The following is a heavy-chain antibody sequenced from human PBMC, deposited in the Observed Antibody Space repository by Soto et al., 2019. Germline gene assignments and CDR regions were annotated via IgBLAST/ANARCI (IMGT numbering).Heavy chain of an antibody. CDR1: EGSFTRYI. Sequence: QVQLVQSGAEVKKPGSSVKVSCEVSEGSFTRYIFTWVRHAPGQGLEWMGRVIPIQGTANYALKFRDRVTITADKSTNTVYMELRSLRPEDTALYYCAKSLVSVDHAHMDVWGKGTTVTVSS. D-gene: IGHD3-16*01. V-gene: IGHV1-69*08. CDR3: AKSLVSVDHAHMDV. J-gene: IGHJ6*03. CDR2: VIPIQGTA.